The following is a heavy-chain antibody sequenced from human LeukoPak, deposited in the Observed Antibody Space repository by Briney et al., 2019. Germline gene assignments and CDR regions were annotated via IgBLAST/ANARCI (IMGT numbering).Heavy chain of an antibody. V-gene: IGHV3-7*01. CDR3: ARWRGAQCEFDN. Sequence: PGGSLRPSCAGSGFIFSSYSMGWVRQAPGKGLEFVAHLKESGIEKEYVDSVEGRFTISRDNGKNSLYLQMNSLRAEDTALYFCARWRGAQCEFDNWGEG. CDR2: LKESGIEK. CDR1: GFIFSSYS. J-gene: IGHJ5*02. D-gene: IGHD3-3*01.